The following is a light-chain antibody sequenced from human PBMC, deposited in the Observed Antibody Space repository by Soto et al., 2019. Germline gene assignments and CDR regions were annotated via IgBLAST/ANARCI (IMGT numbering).Light chain of an antibody. J-gene: IGKJ1*01. Sequence: EIVLTQSPGTLSLSPGERATLSCRASQSVSRSYLAWYQQKPGQAPRLLMYGASSRATGIPDRFSGSGSGTDFTLTISRLEPEDFAVYYCQQYGSSPPTFGQGTKVDIK. V-gene: IGKV3-20*01. CDR1: QSVSRSY. CDR3: QQYGSSPPT. CDR2: GAS.